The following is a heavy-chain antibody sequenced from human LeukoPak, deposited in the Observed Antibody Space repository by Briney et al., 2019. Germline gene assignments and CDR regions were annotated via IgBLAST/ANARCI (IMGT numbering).Heavy chain of an antibody. V-gene: IGHV4-31*03. CDR3: ARDAIDSNYFDF. CDR2: IHYSGST. CDR1: GGSISSGGYY. Sequence: SQTLSLTCTVSGGSISSGGYYWSWIRQYPGKGLEWIGYIHYSGSTYYNPSLSSRVTISVDRSTNHFSLKVSSVTAADAAVYYCARDAIDSNYFDFWGQGTLVTVSS. J-gene: IGHJ4*02. D-gene: IGHD4-11*01.